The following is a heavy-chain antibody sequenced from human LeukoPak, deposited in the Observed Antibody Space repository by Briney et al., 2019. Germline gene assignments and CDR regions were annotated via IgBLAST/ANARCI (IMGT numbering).Heavy chain of an antibody. Sequence: RGEPLNISCQGTGYTFTSYCISWVRQMHGKGLDWMGRINPIDSYTNSRPSFQGHVTISADKSISTAYLQWISLKASDTAMYYCARRGCSGGSCYSVGLDYWGQGTLVTVSS. D-gene: IGHD2-15*01. CDR3: ARRGCSGGSCYSVGLDY. V-gene: IGHV5-10-1*01. CDR2: INPIDSYT. J-gene: IGHJ4*02. CDR1: GYTFTSYC.